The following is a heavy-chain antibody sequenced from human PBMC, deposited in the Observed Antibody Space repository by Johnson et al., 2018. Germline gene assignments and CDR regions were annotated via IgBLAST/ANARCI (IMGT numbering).Heavy chain of an antibody. CDR3: AKDIESYYGMDV. Sequence: EVQLVQSGGRVVRPGGSLGLSCVGSGFIFGDYGMSWVRQAPGKGLEWIPGINWNSGSVGYADSVRGGVTISRDNAHNSLYLQLNSLRAEDTALYYCAKDIESYYGMDVWGQGTTVTVSS. CDR2: INWNSGSV. CDR1: GFIFGDYG. V-gene: IGHV3-20*04. J-gene: IGHJ6*02.